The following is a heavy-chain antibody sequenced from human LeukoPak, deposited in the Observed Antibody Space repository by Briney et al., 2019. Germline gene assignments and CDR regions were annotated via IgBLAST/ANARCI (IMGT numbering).Heavy chain of an antibody. D-gene: IGHD4/OR15-4a*01. CDR3: ARDHLPAGAPGYYMDV. CDR1: GGSVSSHF. CDR2: IYNSGIT. J-gene: IGHJ6*03. Sequence: SETLSLACTVSGGSVSSHFWSWIRQPPGKGLEWIGYIYNSGITNYNPSLKSRVTMSVDTSKNQFSLMLRSVTAADTAVYYCARDHLPAGAPGYYMDVWGKGTTVTVSS. V-gene: IGHV4-59*02.